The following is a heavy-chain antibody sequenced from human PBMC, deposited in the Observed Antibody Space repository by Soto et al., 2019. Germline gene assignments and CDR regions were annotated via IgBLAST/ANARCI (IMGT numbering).Heavy chain of an antibody. CDR3: ALAIVVVVAATPPFDY. CDR2: IYWDDDK. V-gene: IGHV2-5*02. Sequence: QITLKESGPTLVKPTQTLTLTCTFSGFSLSTSGVGVGWIRQPPGKALEWLALIYWDDDKRYSPSLKSRLTITKDTSKNQVVLTMTHMDPVDTATYYCALAIVVVVAATPPFDYWGQGTLVTVSS. CDR1: GFSLSTSGVG. J-gene: IGHJ4*02. D-gene: IGHD2-15*01.